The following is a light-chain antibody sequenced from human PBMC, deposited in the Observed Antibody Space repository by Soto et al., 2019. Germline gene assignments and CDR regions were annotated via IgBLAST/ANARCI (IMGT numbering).Light chain of an antibody. J-gene: IGKJ1*01. V-gene: IGKV1-5*03. CDR1: QSIDDW. CDR3: QQYINYSWT. CDR2: KAS. Sequence: DFPMTQSPSTLSASVGDTVTINCRASQSIDDWLAWYQQRPGKAPKLLISKASNLERGVPSRFSGSGFGTEFTLTISSLQPDDFATYYGQQYINYSWTFGPGTKVEI.